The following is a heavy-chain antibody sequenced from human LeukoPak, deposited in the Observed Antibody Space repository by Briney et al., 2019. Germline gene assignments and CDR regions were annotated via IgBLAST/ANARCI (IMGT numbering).Heavy chain of an antibody. V-gene: IGHV4-59*12. Sequence: SETLSLTRTVSGGSISSYYWSWIRQPPGKGLEWIGYIYYSGSTYYNPSLKSRVTISVDTSKNQFSLKLSSVTAADTAVYYCARGPTRSGSYYYFDYWGQGTLVTVSS. D-gene: IGHD1-26*01. J-gene: IGHJ4*02. CDR1: GGSISSYY. CDR3: ARGPTRSGSYYYFDY. CDR2: IYYSGST.